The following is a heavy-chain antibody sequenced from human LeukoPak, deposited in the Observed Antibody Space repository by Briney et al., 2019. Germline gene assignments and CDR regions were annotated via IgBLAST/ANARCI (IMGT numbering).Heavy chain of an antibody. CDR1: GGSISTYY. CDR2: IYYSGST. J-gene: IGHJ3*02. V-gene: IGHV4-59*01. Sequence: SETLSLTCTVSGGSISTYYWSWMRQPPGKGLEYIGYIYYSGSTNYNPSLKSRVTMSLDTSKNQFSLKLSSVTAADTAVYYCAREEVPRGFDIWGQGTMVTVSS. CDR3: AREEVPRGFDI.